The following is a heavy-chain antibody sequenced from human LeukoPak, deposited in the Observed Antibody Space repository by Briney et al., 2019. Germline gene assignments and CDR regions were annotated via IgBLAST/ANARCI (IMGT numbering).Heavy chain of an antibody. V-gene: IGHV1-2*02. CDR2: INSNSGAR. D-gene: IGHD1-26*01. CDR3: ARGRGGATTGFDH. CDR1: GYTFSGYY. Sequence: ASVKVSCKASGYTFSGYYMHWVRQAPGQGLVSMGWINSNSGARNYAPKFQGRVTFSRDNSISTAYMELSSLRSDDTAIYYCARGRGGATTGFDHWGQRTLVTVSS. J-gene: IGHJ4*02.